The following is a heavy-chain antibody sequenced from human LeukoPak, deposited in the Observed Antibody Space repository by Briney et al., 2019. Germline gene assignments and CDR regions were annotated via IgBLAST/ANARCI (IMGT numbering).Heavy chain of an antibody. CDR2: IYYSGST. J-gene: IGHJ4*02. CDR1: GGSISSYY. V-gene: IGHV4-59*01. Sequence: SETLSLTCTVSGGSISSYYWSWIRQPPGKGLEWIGYIYYSGSTNYNPSLKSRVTISVDTSKNQFSLKLSSVTAADTAVYYCARGTHLGSDTRWGQGTLVTASS. CDR3: ARGTHLGSDTR. D-gene: IGHD1-26*01.